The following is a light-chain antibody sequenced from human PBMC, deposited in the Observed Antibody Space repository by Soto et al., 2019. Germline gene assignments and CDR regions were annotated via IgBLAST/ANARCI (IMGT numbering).Light chain of an antibody. V-gene: IGKV3-20*01. J-gene: IGKJ1*01. CDR1: QSVSSSY. CDR2: GES. CDR3: QQYGSSPRT. Sequence: IVMTQSQVTLSLSPGERATLSCRASQSVSSSYLAWYQQKPGQAPGLLIYGESSRATGITDRFSGSGSGTDFTLTLSSLEPEELAVYDCQQYGSSPRTFGQVTQVELK.